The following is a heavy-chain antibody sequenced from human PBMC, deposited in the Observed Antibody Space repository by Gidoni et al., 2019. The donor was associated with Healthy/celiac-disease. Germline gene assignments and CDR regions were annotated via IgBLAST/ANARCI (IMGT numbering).Heavy chain of an antibody. V-gene: IGHV3-23*01. CDR1: GFTFSSDA. J-gene: IGHJ4*02. CDR2: VSGSGGST. D-gene: IGHD5-18*01. CDR3: AKDALRGYSYGRVDY. Sequence: EVQLLESGGGLVQPGGSLRLSCGASGFTFSSDAMRWVRQAPGKGLEWVSAVSGSGGSTYYADSVKSRFTISRDNSKNTLYLQMNSLRAEDTAVYYCAKDALRGYSYGRVDYWGQGTLVTVSS.